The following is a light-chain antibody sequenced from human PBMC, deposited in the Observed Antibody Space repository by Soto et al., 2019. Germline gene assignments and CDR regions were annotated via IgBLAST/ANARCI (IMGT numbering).Light chain of an antibody. CDR2: GAS. CDR1: HSVSSS. Sequence: EIVMTQSPATLSVSPGERATLSCRASHSVSSSLAWYQQKPGQAPRLLIYGASTRATDIPARFSGSGSGTEFTLTISSLQSEDFAVYYCQQYNNWPLTFGGGTTVEIK. CDR3: QQYNNWPLT. J-gene: IGKJ4*01. V-gene: IGKV3-15*01.